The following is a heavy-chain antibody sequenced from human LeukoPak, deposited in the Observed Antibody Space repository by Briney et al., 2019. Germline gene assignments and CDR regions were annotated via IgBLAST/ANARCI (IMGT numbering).Heavy chain of an antibody. CDR2: FVPSVDVA. D-gene: IGHD2-15*01. V-gene: IGHV1-69*10. Sequence: GASVNVSCKTSGYTFTSFDINWVRQAPGQGLEWMGGFVPSVDVANYSPKFRGRVTITADKSTATVFMELSSLRSEDTAVYYCATLCSGGFCYIDYWGQRILVTASP. CDR1: GYTFTSFD. CDR3: ATLCSGGFCYIDY. J-gene: IGHJ4*02.